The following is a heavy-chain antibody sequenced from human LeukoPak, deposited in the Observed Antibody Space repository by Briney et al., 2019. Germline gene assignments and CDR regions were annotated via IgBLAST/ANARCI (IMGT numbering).Heavy chain of an antibody. CDR2: INHSGST. D-gene: IGHD2-8*01. Sequence: SETLSLTCAVYGGSFSGYYWSWIRQPPGKWLEWIGEINHSGSTNYNPSLKSRVTISVDTSKNQFSLKLSSVTAADTAVYYCARGWMIYHYRGQGTLVTVSS. CDR3: ARGWMIYHY. V-gene: IGHV4-34*01. J-gene: IGHJ4*02. CDR1: GGSFSGYY.